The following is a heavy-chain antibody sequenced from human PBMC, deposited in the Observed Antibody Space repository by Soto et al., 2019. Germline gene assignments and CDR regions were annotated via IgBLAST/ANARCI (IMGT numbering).Heavy chain of an antibody. J-gene: IGHJ4*02. V-gene: IGHV3-33*01. CDR3: ARDGWELLRGAGFDY. CDR2: IWYDGSNK. CDR1: GFTFSSYG. Sequence: QVQLVESGGGVVQPGRPLRLSCAASGFTFSSYGMHWVRQAPGKGLEWVAVIWYDGSNKYYADSVKGRFTISRDNSKNTLYLQINSLRAEDTAVYYCARDGWELLRGAGFDYWGQGTLVTGSS. D-gene: IGHD1-26*01.